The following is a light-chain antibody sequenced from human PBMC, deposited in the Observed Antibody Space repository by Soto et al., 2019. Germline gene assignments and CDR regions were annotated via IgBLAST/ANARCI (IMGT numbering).Light chain of an antibody. CDR1: QYVGSR. J-gene: IGKJ1*01. V-gene: IGKV3-11*01. CDR2: YMS. Sequence: EIVLTQSPATLSSSPGETATLSCRASQYVGSRLAWYQHKPGQAPRLLIYYMSKRATGIPARFSGSGSGTDFTLTISSLAPDDFAIYYCHQRQSWPRTFGQ. CDR3: HQRQSWPRT.